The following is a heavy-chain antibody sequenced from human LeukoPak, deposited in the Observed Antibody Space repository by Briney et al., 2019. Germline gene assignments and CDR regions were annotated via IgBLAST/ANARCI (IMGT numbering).Heavy chain of an antibody. CDR3: ARGPLYYFDY. Sequence: SETLSLTCAVYGGSFSGYYWSWIRQPPGKGLEWIGEINHSGSTNYNPSLKSRVTISVDTSKNQFSLKLSSVTAADTAVYYCARGPLYYFDYWGQRTLVTVSS. J-gene: IGHJ4*02. V-gene: IGHV4-34*01. CDR2: INHSGST. CDR1: GGSFSGYY.